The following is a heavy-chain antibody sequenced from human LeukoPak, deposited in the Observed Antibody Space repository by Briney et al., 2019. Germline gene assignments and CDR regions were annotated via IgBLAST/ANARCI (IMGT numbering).Heavy chain of an antibody. J-gene: IGHJ3*02. V-gene: IGHV3-7*01. CDR2: LKEDVSAR. D-gene: IGHD5-18*01. CDR1: GFSISSHW. Sequence: GGSLRLSCVASGFSISSHWMSWVRQAPGKGLEWVASLKEDVSARNLVDSVKGRFTISTDNAKNSLYLQMNSLRVEDTAVYYCAREDTAMADAFDIWGQGTMVTVSS. CDR3: AREDTAMADAFDI.